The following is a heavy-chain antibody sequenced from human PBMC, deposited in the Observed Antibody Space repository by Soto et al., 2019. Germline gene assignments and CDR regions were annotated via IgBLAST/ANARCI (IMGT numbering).Heavy chain of an antibody. Sequence: PSETLSLTCTVSGGSIITSTYYWGWIRQPPGKGLEWIGSIYYGGSTYYAPSLKSRVTISVDMSKNQFSLSLNSVIAADTAVYYCARGRDYYGSGSYYLRRHFDYWGQGALVTSPQ. CDR3: ARGRDYYGSGSYYLRRHFDY. D-gene: IGHD3-10*01. CDR2: IYYGGST. J-gene: IGHJ4*02. V-gene: IGHV4-39*01. CDR1: GGSIITSTYY.